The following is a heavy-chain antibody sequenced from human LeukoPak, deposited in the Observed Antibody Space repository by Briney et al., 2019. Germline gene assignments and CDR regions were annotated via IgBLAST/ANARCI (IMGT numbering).Heavy chain of an antibody. Sequence: GGSLRLSCAASGFTFSSYAMSWVRQAPGKGLEWVSAISGSGGSTYYADSVKGRFTISRDNAKNSLYLQMNSLRAEDTAVYYCALPPRPDKYSYGPEVVSSYYFDYWGQGTLVTVSS. CDR3: ALPPRPDKYSYGPEVVSSYYFDY. V-gene: IGHV3-23*01. J-gene: IGHJ4*02. D-gene: IGHD5-18*01. CDR2: ISGSGGST. CDR1: GFTFSSYA.